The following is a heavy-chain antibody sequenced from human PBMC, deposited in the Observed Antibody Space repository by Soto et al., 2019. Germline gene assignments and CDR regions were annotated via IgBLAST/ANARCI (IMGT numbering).Heavy chain of an antibody. CDR3: AKSPLGYCSGGSCYPPHYFDY. D-gene: IGHD2-15*01. V-gene: IGHV3-23*01. CDR2: VGGSGDST. CDR1: GVTFINYA. J-gene: IGHJ4*02. Sequence: GGSLRHSCAASGVTFINYAMSWVRQAPGKGLEWVSGVGGSGDSTYYADSVKGRFTISRDNSKDTLYLQMNSLRAEDTAVYYCAKSPLGYCSGGSCYPPHYFDYWGQGTLVTVSS.